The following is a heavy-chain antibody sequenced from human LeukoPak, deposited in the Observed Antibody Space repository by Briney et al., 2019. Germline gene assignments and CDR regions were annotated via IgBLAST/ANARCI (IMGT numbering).Heavy chain of an antibody. CDR2: MNPNSGNT. V-gene: IGHV1-8*01. CDR3: AKSSGWSYYYGMDV. Sequence: VASVKVSCKASGYTHTSYDINWVRQATGQGLEWMGWMNPNSGNTGYAQKFQGRVTMTRNTSISTAYMELSSLRSEDTAVYYCAKSSGWSYYYGMDVWGQGTLVTVS. CDR1: GYTHTSYD. J-gene: IGHJ6*02. D-gene: IGHD6-19*01.